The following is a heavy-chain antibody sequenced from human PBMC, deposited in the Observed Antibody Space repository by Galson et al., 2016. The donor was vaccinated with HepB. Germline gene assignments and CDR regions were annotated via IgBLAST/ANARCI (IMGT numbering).Heavy chain of an antibody. CDR2: IWYDGSEE. D-gene: IGHD2-21*01. Sequence: SLRLSCAASGFSFSSYGMHWVRQAPGKGLEWLAVIWYDGSEEYYADSVRGRFTISRDNSKKTVYLQMNSLRDDDTAVYYCARDWCTEGSCYSRGDYWGQGTLVAVSS. V-gene: IGHV3-33*01. CDR3: ARDWCTEGSCYSRGDY. J-gene: IGHJ4*02. CDR1: GFSFSSYG.